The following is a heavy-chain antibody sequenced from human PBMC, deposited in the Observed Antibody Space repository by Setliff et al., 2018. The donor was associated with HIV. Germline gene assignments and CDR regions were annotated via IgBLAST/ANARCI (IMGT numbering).Heavy chain of an antibody. CDR1: GFMFGVDW. D-gene: IGHD2-21*01. Sequence: ETLSLSCAASGFMFGVDWMSWVRRTPGKGLEWVASVTPDGGDKYYANSMRGRFTISRDNGKNAVYLQMNSLTAEDTALYYCVRDLARVIAHWGQGTLVTVSS. CDR3: VRDLARVIAH. J-gene: IGHJ4*02. CDR2: VTPDGGDK. V-gene: IGHV3-7*01.